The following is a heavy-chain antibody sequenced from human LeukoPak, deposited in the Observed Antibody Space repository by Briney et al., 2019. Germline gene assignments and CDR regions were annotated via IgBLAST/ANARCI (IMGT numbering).Heavy chain of an antibody. D-gene: IGHD3-10*01. J-gene: IGHJ5*02. CDR3: ARAGNYYGSGSYYKVWFDP. CDR1: GFTFSSYW. V-gene: IGHV3-7*01. Sequence: GGSLRLSCAASGFTFSSYWMSWVRQAPGKGLEWVANIKQDGSEKYYVDSVKGRFTISRDNAKNSLYLQMNSLRAEDTAVYYCARAGNYYGSGSYYKVWFDPWGQGTLVTVSS. CDR2: IKQDGSEK.